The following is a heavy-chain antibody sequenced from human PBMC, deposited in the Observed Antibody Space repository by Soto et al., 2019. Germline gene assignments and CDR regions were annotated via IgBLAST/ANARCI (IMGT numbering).Heavy chain of an antibody. CDR1: GFTFSTYG. Sequence: VQLVESGGGVGQPGRSLRLSCAASGFTFSTYGMYWVRQAPGKGLEWVAVIWYDASNKYYADSVKGRFTISRDNSENTLYLQRNSLRAEDTAVYYCARGRVDGGELDLWGQGTLVTVSS. V-gene: IGHV3-33*01. D-gene: IGHD1-26*01. J-gene: IGHJ4*02. CDR3: ARGRVDGGELDL. CDR2: IWYDASNK.